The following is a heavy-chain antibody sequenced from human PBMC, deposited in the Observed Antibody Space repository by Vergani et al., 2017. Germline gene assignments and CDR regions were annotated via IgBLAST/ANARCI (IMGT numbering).Heavy chain of an antibody. CDR2: IWHDGSNK. D-gene: IGHD2-2*01. CDR1: GFTFSSYG. J-gene: IGHJ4*02. CDR3: ATGSVGYCSSTSCYCFDY. Sequence: QVQLVESGGGVVQPGRSLRLSCAASGFTFSSYGMHWVRQAPGKGLEWVAVIWHDGSNKYYADSVKGRFTISRDNSKNTLYLQMNSLRAEDTAVYYCATGSVGYCSSTSCYCFDYWGQGTLVTVSS. V-gene: IGHV3-33*01.